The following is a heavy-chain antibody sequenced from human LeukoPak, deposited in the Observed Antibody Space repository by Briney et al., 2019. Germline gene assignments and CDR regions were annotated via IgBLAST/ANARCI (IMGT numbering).Heavy chain of an antibody. D-gene: IGHD5-18*01. CDR1: GFRFSSYD. Sequence: GGSLGLSCVGSGFRFSSYDMNWVRQAPGRGLEWLSYLTRTSSATWYADSVKGRFTIFRDNAKSSLYLQMNSLRVEDTAVYYCATGGSEYRSDWFDSWGQGTLVNVAS. CDR3: ATGGSEYRSDWFDS. V-gene: IGHV3-48*01. J-gene: IGHJ5*01. CDR2: LTRTSSAT.